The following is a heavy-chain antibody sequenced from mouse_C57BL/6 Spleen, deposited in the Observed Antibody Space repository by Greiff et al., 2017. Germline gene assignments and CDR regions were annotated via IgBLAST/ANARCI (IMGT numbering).Heavy chain of an antibody. J-gene: IGHJ2*01. Sequence: EVHLVESGPELVKPGASVKMSCKASGYTFTDYNMHWVKQSHGKSLEWIGYINPNNGGTSYNQKFKGKATLTVNKSSSTAYMELRSLTSEDSAVYYCARGGAYYFDYWGQGTTLTVSS. V-gene: IGHV1-22*01. CDR2: INPNNGGT. CDR3: ARGGAYYFDY. CDR1: GYTFTDYN.